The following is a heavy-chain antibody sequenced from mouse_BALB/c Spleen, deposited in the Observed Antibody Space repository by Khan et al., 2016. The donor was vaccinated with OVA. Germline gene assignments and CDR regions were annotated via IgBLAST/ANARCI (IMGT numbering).Heavy chain of an antibody. Sequence: EVQLQQSGPELVKPGASVKIFCKAPGYSFTGYFMHWVKQSHVKSLEWIGRINPYSGTTNYNQNFKDKASLTVDKSSSTAYMELHSLTSEDSAVYYGARDDYDEWFAYWGQGTLVTVSA. CDR3: ARDDYDEWFAY. CDR1: GYSFTGYF. J-gene: IGHJ3*01. V-gene: IGHV1-31*01. CDR2: INPYSGTT. D-gene: IGHD2-4*01.